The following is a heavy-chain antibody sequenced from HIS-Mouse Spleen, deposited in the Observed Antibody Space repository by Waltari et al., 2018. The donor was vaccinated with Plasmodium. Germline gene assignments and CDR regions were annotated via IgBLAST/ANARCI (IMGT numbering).Heavy chain of an antibody. D-gene: IGHD6-13*01. CDR3: ASSWYWYFDL. CDR2: IKQDGSEK. CDR1: VFTFSSHW. Sequence: VQLVESVGGLVQPGGSLRLSCAASVFTFSSHWMSWVRQAHGKGVEWVANIKQDGSEKYYVDSVKGRFTISRDNAKNSLYLQMNSLRAEDTAVYYCASSWYWYFDLWGRGTLVTVSS. V-gene: IGHV3-7*01. J-gene: IGHJ2*01.